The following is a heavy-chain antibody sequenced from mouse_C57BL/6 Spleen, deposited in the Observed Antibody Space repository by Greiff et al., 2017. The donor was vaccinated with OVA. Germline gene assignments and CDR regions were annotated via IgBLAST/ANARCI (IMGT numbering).Heavy chain of an antibody. CDR2: IDPSDSET. Sequence: VQLQQPGAELVRPGSSVKLSCKASGYTFTSYWMHWVKQRPIQGLEWIGNIDPSDSETHYNQKFKDKATLTVDKSSSTAYMQLSSLTSEDSAVYYWAREEVPITTVVAKGFAYWGQGTLVTVSA. J-gene: IGHJ3*01. CDR3: AREEVPITTVVAKGFAY. D-gene: IGHD1-1*01. V-gene: IGHV1-52*01. CDR1: GYTFTSYW.